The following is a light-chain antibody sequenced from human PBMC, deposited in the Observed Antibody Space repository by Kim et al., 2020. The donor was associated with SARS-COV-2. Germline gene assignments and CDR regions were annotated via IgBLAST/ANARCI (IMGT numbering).Light chain of an antibody. CDR1: DKSGGGQG. CDR3: SAWDSSLNAWV. V-gene: IGLV10-54*01. J-gene: IGLJ3*02. CDR2: RNN. Sequence: RHTATRNCAGNDKSGGGQGAAWVQQLRGDPPKLLSYRNNNRPSGISERVSAARSGDTASLTIAGLQPEDEADYYCSAWDSSLNAWVFGGGTKLTVL.